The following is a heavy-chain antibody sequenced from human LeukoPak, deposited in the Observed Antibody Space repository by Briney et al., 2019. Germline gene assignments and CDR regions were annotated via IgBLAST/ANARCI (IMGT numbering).Heavy chain of an antibody. CDR1: GYTFTGYY. V-gene: IGHV1-2*06. D-gene: IGHD5-18*01. CDR3: ARAYTAVVEPHLDY. J-gene: IGHJ4*02. CDR2: INSNSGGT. Sequence: ASVKVSCKASGYTFTGYYMHWVRQAPGQGLEWMGRINSNSGGTNYAQKFQGRVTMTRDTSISTAYMELSMLRSDDTAVYYCARAYTAVVEPHLDYWGQGTLVTVSS.